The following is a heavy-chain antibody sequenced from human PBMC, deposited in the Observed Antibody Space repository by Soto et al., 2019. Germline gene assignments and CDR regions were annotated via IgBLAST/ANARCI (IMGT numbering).Heavy chain of an antibody. D-gene: IGHD1-1*01. V-gene: IGHV4-34*01. CDR1: GGSFSGYY. Sequence: SETLSLTCAVYGGSFSGYYWSWIRQPPGKGLEWIGEINHSGSTNYNPSLKSRVTISVDTSKNQFSLKLSSVTAADTAVYYCARGPEQPLLQGYYYYGMDVWGQGTTVTVSS. CDR3: ARGPEQPLLQGYYYYGMDV. CDR2: INHSGST. J-gene: IGHJ6*02.